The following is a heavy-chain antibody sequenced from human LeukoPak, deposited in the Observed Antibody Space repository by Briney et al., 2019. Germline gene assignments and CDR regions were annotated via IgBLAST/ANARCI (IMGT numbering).Heavy chain of an antibody. D-gene: IGHD3-10*01. Sequence: PSETLSLTCAVSGGSISSSNWWRWVRQPPGKGLEWIGEIYHSGSTNYNPSLKSRVTISVDKSKNQFSPKLSSVTAADTAVYYCARDGRGVRYFDYWGQGTLVTVSS. V-gene: IGHV4-4*02. J-gene: IGHJ4*02. CDR1: GGSISSSNW. CDR2: IYHSGST. CDR3: ARDGRGVRYFDY.